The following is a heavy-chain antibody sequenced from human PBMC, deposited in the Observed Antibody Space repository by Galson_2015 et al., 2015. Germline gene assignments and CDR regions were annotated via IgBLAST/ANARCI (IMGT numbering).Heavy chain of an antibody. D-gene: IGHD1-14*01. Sequence: SVKVSCKASGGTFSSYAISWVRQAPGQGLEWMGWMNPNSGNTGYAQKFQGRVTMTRNTSISTAYMELSSLRSEDTAVYYCARGAEYYYYYYMGVWGKGTTVTVSS. J-gene: IGHJ6*03. CDR2: MNPNSGNT. V-gene: IGHV1-8*02. CDR3: ARGAEYYYYYYMGV. CDR1: GGTFSSYA.